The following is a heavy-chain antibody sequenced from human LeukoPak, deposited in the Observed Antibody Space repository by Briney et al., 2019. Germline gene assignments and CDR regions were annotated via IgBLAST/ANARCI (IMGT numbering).Heavy chain of an antibody. Sequence: GGSLRLSCAASGFTFSSYSMNWVRQAPGKGLEWVSSISSSSSCIYYADSVKGRFTISRDNSKNTLYLQMNSLRAEDTAVYYCAKDLLRYDILTGPVNWFDPWGQGTLATVSS. CDR3: AKDLLRYDILTGPVNWFDP. CDR1: GFTFSSYS. V-gene: IGHV3-21*01. D-gene: IGHD3-9*01. CDR2: ISSSSSCI. J-gene: IGHJ5*02.